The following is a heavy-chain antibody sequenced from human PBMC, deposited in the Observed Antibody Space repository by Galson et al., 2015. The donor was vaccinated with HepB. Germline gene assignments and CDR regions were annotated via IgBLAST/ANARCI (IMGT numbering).Heavy chain of an antibody. Sequence: SLRLSCAASGFTFSSYSMNWVRQAPGKGLEWVSSISSSSSYIYYADSVKGRFTISRDNAKNSLYLQMNSLRAEDTAVYYCASPPVGIAAAGSDAFDIWGQGTMVTVSS. CDR2: ISSSSSYI. D-gene: IGHD6-13*01. CDR3: ASPPVGIAAAGSDAFDI. V-gene: IGHV3-21*01. J-gene: IGHJ3*02. CDR1: GFTFSSYS.